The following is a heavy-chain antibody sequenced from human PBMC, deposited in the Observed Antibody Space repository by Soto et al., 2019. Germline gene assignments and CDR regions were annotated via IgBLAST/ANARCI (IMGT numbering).Heavy chain of an antibody. CDR3: SKADSAMISFDF. Sequence: EVQLLESGGGLVQPGGSLRLSCAASGFTFNTYAMNWVRQAPGKGLEWVSTIGGNDGRTYYADFVKGRFTISRDNSKNTLNLQMNSLRAVDTAIYYCSKADSAMISFDFWGLGTLVTVSS. CDR2: IGGNDGRT. V-gene: IGHV3-23*01. D-gene: IGHD5-18*01. CDR1: GFTFNTYA. J-gene: IGHJ4*02.